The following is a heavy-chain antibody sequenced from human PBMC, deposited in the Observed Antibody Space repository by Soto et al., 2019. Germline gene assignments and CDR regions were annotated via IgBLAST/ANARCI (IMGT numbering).Heavy chain of an antibody. J-gene: IGHJ4*02. CDR2: INWNSGGI. CDR1: GFTFDDFA. Sequence: EVQPVESGGGLVQPGRSLRLSCAASGFTFDDFAMHWVRQAPGGGPEWVSGINWNSGGIGYADSVKGRFTISRDNARNTLYLQMNSLKTDDTALYYCVKPLLKSSWYPFDIWGQGTLVTVSS. D-gene: IGHD6-13*01. CDR3: VKPLLKSSWYPFDI. V-gene: IGHV3-9*01.